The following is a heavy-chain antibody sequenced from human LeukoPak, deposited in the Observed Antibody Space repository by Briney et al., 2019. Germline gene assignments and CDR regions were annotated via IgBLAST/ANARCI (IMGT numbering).Heavy chain of an antibody. CDR3: ARDCSSTSCFDY. D-gene: IGHD2-2*01. V-gene: IGHV3-21*01. J-gene: IGHJ4*02. CDR1: GFTFSSYS. CDR2: ISSSSSYI. Sequence: GGSLRLSCAASGFTFSSYSMNWVRQAPGKGLEWVSSISSSSSYIYYADSVKGRFTISRDNAKNSLYLQMNSLRDEDTAVYYCARDCSSTSCFDYWGQGTLVTVSS.